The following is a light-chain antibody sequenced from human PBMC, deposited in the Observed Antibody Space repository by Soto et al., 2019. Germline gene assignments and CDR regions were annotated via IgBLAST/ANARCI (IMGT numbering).Light chain of an antibody. Sequence: EIVLTQSPATLSLSPGERATLSCRASQSVGSYFAWYQQKPGQAPRLLIYDASNRATGIPARFSGSGSGTYFTLTTSSLEPDDFAVYSCQHRGNWPVTFGQGTRVDIK. CDR2: DAS. CDR3: QHRGNWPVT. CDR1: QSVGSY. V-gene: IGKV3-11*01. J-gene: IGKJ1*01.